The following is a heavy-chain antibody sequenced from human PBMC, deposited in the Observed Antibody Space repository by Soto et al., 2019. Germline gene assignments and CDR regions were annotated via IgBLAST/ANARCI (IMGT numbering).Heavy chain of an antibody. CDR2: ISAYNGNT. V-gene: IGHV1-18*01. Sequence: GGSVKGSCKASGFTLSRHGISWGRQAPGQGLEWMGWISAYNGNTNYAQKLQGRVTMTTDTSTSTAYMELRSLRSDDTAVYYCARDSQRYCSSTSCYADYWGQGTLVTVSS. CDR3: ARDSQRYCSSTSCYADY. J-gene: IGHJ4*02. D-gene: IGHD2-2*01. CDR1: GFTLSRHG.